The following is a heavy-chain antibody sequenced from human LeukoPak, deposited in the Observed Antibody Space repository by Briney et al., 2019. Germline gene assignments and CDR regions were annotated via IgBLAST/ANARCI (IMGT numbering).Heavy chain of an antibody. Sequence: GGPLRLSCAASGFTFSSYRMNWVRQAPGKGLEWVSYISSSGSTIYYADSVKGRFTISRDNAKNSLYLQMNSLRAEDTAVYYCAELGITMIGGVWGKGTTVTISS. CDR3: AELGITMIGGV. CDR2: ISSSGSTI. V-gene: IGHV3-48*04. D-gene: IGHD3-10*02. J-gene: IGHJ6*04. CDR1: GFTFSSYR.